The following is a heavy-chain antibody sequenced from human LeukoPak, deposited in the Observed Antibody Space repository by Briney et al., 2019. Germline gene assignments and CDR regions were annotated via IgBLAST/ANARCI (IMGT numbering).Heavy chain of an antibody. CDR1: GFIFNNYW. J-gene: IGHJ4*02. D-gene: IGHD5-18*01. CDR2: IYSDGGT. CDR3: ARRYTYGYYFDY. V-gene: IGHV3-66*01. Sequence: PGGSLRLSCAASGFIFNNYWISWVRQAPGKGLEWVSVIYSDGGTYYADSVKGRFTVSRDSSKNTLYLQMSSLRAEDTAVYYCARRYTYGYYFDYWGQGSLVTVSS.